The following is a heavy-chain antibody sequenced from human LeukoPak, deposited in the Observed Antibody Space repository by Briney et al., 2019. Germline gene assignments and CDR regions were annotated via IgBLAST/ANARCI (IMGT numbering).Heavy chain of an antibody. CDR3: AREVVTAEDYGMDV. Sequence: GGSLRLSCAASGFTFSSYWMSWVRQAPGKGLEWVSVIYSGGSTYYADSVKGRFTISRDNSKNTLYLQMNSLRAEDTAVYYCAREVVTAEDYGMDVWGQGTTVTVSS. J-gene: IGHJ6*02. D-gene: IGHD2-21*02. CDR2: IYSGGST. V-gene: IGHV3-66*01. CDR1: GFTFSSYW.